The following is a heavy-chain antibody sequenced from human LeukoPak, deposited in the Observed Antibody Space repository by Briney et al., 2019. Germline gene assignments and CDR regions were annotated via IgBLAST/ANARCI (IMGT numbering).Heavy chain of an antibody. Sequence: PSETLSLTCAVYGGSFSGYYWSWIRQPPGKGLEWIGYIYYSGSTNYNPSLKSRVTISVDASKNQFSLRLSSVTAADTAVYYCVRGLWSGYPYFDYWGQGTLVTVSS. V-gene: IGHV4-59*01. CDR3: VRGLWSGYPYFDY. CDR2: IYYSGST. D-gene: IGHD3-3*01. J-gene: IGHJ4*02. CDR1: GGSFSGYY.